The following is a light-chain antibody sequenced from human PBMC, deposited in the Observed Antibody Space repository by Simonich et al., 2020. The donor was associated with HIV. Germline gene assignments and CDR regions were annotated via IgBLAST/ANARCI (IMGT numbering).Light chain of an antibody. Sequence: DIVMTQSPDSLAVSLGERATINCKSSQSVLYSSNNKNYLAWYQQKPGQPPKLLIYWATTRESGVPYRLRGRGSGTDFTLTSSSLQAEDVAVYYCQQYYSTPPTFGGGTKVEIK. CDR1: QSVLYSSNNKNY. CDR2: WAT. V-gene: IGKV4-1*01. CDR3: QQYYSTPPT. J-gene: IGKJ4*01.